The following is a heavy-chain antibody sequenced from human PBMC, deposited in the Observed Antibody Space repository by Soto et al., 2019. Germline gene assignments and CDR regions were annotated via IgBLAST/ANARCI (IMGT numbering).Heavy chain of an antibody. CDR1: GYPVTAYY. J-gene: IGHJ3*02. V-gene: IGHV1-2*02. CDR2: INPATGAA. CDR3: ARGGGVGVAGSAAFDM. D-gene: IGHD3-3*01. Sequence: QLHLVQSGAVVKKPGASVTVSCSASGYPVTAYYMHWVRQAPGRGLEWMGGINPATGAAKYTQTFQGRGTMTRAPSTSTVFMELSGLTSEDTALFYCARGGGVGVAGSAAFDMWGQGTLVTVSS.